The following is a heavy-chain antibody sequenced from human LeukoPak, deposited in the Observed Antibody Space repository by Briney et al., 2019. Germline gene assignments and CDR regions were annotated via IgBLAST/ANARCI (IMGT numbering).Heavy chain of an antibody. D-gene: IGHD3-9*01. Sequence: MPSETLSLTCTVSGGSISSYYWSWIRQPPGKGLEWIGYIYYSGSTNYNPSLKSRVTISVDTSKNQFSLKPSSVTAADAAVYYCARDRGVRYFDPPPGAFDIWGQGTMVTVSS. J-gene: IGHJ3*02. CDR1: GGSISSYY. CDR3: ARDRGVRYFDPPPGAFDI. CDR2: IYYSGST. V-gene: IGHV4-59*01.